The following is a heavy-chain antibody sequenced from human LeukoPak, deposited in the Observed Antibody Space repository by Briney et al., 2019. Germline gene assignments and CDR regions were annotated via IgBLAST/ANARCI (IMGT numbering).Heavy chain of an antibody. Sequence: PSETLSLTCAVSGGSISSSNWWSWVRQPPGKGLEWIGEIYHSGSTNYNPSLKSRVTISVDKSKNQFSLKLSSVTAADTAVYYCARETPKQWLVWGNWFDPWDQGTLVTVSS. D-gene: IGHD6-19*01. CDR3: ARETPKQWLVWGNWFDP. V-gene: IGHV4-4*02. J-gene: IGHJ5*02. CDR2: IYHSGST. CDR1: GGSISSSNW.